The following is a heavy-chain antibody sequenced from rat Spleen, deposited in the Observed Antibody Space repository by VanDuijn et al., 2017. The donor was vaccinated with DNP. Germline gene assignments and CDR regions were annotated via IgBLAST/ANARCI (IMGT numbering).Heavy chain of an antibody. V-gene: IGHV5-31*01. CDR3: ASGFGWFAY. Sequence: EVELVESGGDLVQPGRSLKLSCVASGFTFNYHWMSWIRKVPGKGLDWVASITSSGGTTYYPDSVKGRFTISRDNAKNTLYLQMNSLRSEDTATYYCASGFGWFAYWGQGTLVTVSS. CDR1: GFTFNYHW. D-gene: IGHD4-1*01. J-gene: IGHJ3*01. CDR2: ITSSGGTT.